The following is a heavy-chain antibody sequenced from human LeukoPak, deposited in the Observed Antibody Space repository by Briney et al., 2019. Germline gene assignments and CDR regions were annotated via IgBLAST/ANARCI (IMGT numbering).Heavy chain of an antibody. CDR3: VSGFFFLGI. CDR2: INQDGTEN. Sequence: GGSLRLSCAASGFSFSSNWMTWVRQAPGKGLEWVANINQDGTENYYVDSVKGRFTISRDNAKNSLYLQVNSLRAEDTAVYYCVSGFFFLGIWGQGTLVTVSS. V-gene: IGHV3-7*05. D-gene: IGHD2/OR15-2a*01. CDR1: GFSFSSNW. J-gene: IGHJ4*02.